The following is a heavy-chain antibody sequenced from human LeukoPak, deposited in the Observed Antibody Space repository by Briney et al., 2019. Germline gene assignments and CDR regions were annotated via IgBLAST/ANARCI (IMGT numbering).Heavy chain of an antibody. CDR2: INPNSGGT. J-gene: IGHJ3*02. D-gene: IGHD2-2*01. CDR3: ARAMSLSYQLLLGI. Sequence: ASVKVSCKASGYTFTSYGISWVRQAPGQGLEWMGWINPNSGGTNYAQKFQGRVTMTRDTSISTAYMELSRLRSDDTAVYYCARAMSLSYQLLLGIWGQGTMVTVSS. V-gene: IGHV1-2*02. CDR1: GYTFTSYG.